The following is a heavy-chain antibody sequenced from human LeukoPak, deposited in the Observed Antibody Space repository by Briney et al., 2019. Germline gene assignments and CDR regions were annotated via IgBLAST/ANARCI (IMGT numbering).Heavy chain of an antibody. CDR2: IHTSGSA. D-gene: IGHD1-26*01. Sequence: SETLSLTCTFSGGSISSYYWSWIRQPAGKGLEWIRRIHTSGSANYSPSLKSRVTMSVDTSKNQFSLKLSSVTAADTAVYYCARALSGSVDYWGQGTLVTVSS. V-gene: IGHV4-4*07. CDR1: GGSISSYY. CDR3: ARALSGSVDY. J-gene: IGHJ4*02.